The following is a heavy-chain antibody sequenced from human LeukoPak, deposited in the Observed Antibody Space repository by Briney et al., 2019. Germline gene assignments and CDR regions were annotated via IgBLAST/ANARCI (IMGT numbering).Heavy chain of an antibody. CDR3: ANENYYGSGSYPDY. V-gene: IGHV3-23*01. CDR2: ISGSGGST. Sequence: GGSLRLSCAASGFTFSSFAMSWVRQAPGKGLEWVSAISGSGGSTYYADSVKGRFTISRDNSKNTLYLQMNSLRAEDTAVYYCANENYYGSGSYPDYWGQGTLVTVSS. D-gene: IGHD3-10*01. J-gene: IGHJ4*02. CDR1: GFTFSSFA.